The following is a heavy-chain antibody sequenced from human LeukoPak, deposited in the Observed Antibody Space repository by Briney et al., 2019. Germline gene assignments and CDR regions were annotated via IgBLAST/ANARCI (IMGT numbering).Heavy chain of an antibody. CDR3: KGYDSSGYYYALDAFDI. J-gene: IGHJ3*02. CDR2: ISYDGSNK. CDR1: GFTFSNFG. V-gene: IGHV3-30*03. Sequence: GRSVRLSCAASGFTFSNFGLNWVRQAPGKGLEWVAVISYDGSNKYYADSVKGRFTISRDNSKNTLYLQMNSLRAEDTAVYYCKGYDSSGYYYALDAFDIWGQGTMVTVSS. D-gene: IGHD3-22*01.